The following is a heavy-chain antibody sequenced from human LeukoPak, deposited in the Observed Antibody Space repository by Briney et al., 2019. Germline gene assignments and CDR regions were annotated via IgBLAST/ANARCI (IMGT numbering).Heavy chain of an antibody. CDR2: IYYSGST. CDR3: ARDQFPYCSGGSCYNWFDP. D-gene: IGHD2-15*01. CDR1: GGSISSGGYY. J-gene: IGHJ5*02. V-gene: IGHV4-31*03. Sequence: SETLSLTCTVSGGSISSGGYYWSWIRQHSGKGLEWIGYIYYSGSTYYNPSLKSRVTISVDTSKNQFSLKLSSVTAADTAVYYCARDQFPYCSGGSCYNWFDPWGQGTLVTVSS.